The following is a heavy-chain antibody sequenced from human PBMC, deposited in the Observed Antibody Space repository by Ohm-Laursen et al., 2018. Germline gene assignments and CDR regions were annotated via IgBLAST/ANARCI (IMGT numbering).Heavy chain of an antibody. CDR2: IHYSGNT. Sequence: GTLSLTCTVSGNSINTYYWSWIRQPPGKGLEYISWIHYSGNTNYNPSLRSRVTISVDTSKNQISLKLSSVTAADTAVYYCARVSWYYDTSGPKSGAFDIWGQGTMVTVSS. D-gene: IGHD3-22*01. CDR1: GNSINTYY. J-gene: IGHJ3*02. CDR3: ARVSWYYDTSGPKSGAFDI. V-gene: IGHV4-59*01.